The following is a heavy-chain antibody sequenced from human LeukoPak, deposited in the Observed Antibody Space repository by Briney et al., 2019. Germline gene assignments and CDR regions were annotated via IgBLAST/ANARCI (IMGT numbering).Heavy chain of an antibody. CDR1: GLTFSNYW. CDR3: ATEVYYYMDV. Sequence: PGGSLRLSCAASGLTFSNYWMSWVRQAPGKGLEWVANIKEDGSAKYYVDSVKGRFTISRDNAKNSLYLQMNSLRGEDTAVYYCATEVYYYMDVWGKGTTVTVSS. V-gene: IGHV3-7*01. CDR2: IKEDGSAK. J-gene: IGHJ6*03.